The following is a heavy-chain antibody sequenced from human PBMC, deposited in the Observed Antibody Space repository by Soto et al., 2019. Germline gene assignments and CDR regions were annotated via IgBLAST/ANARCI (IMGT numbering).Heavy chain of an antibody. CDR3: ARTGPPVDY. CDR1: GYTFSSYA. Sequence: QVQLVQSGAEVKKPGASVKVSCKASGYTFSSYAISWVRQAPGQGLEWMGWIITYNGNTNYAQKLQGRVTMTTDTSTTTAYMDLRSLRSDDPALYYCARTGPPVDYWGQGTLVTVSS. CDR2: IITYNGNT. V-gene: IGHV1-18*01. J-gene: IGHJ4*02.